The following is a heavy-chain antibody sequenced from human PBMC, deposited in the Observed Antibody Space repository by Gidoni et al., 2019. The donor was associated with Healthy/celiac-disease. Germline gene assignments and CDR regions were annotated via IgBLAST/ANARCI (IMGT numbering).Heavy chain of an antibody. J-gene: IGHJ5*02. CDR2: IRSKANSYAT. CDR3: TRRAPFDP. Sequence: EVQLLESAGGLVQPGGSLKLSCAASGFTFSGSAMHWFRQASGKGLEWVGRIRSKANSYATAYAASVKGRFTISRDDSKSTAYLQMNGLKTEDTAVYYCTRRAPFDPWGQGTLVTVSS. CDR1: GFTFSGSA. V-gene: IGHV3-73*02.